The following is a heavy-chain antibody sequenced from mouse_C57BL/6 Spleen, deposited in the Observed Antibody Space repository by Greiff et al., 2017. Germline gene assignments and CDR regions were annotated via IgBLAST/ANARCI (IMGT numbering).Heavy chain of an antibody. CDR2: IDPSDSYT. D-gene: IGHD2-4*01. CDR1: GYTFTSYW. V-gene: IGHV1-50*01. Sequence: VQLQQPGAELVKPGASVKLSCKASGYTFTSYWMQWVKQRPGQGLEWIGEIDPSDSYTNYNQKFKGKATLTVDTSSSTAYMQLSSLTSEDSAVYDCARPIYYDYAWFAYWGQGTLVTVSA. CDR3: ARPIYYDYAWFAY. J-gene: IGHJ3*01.